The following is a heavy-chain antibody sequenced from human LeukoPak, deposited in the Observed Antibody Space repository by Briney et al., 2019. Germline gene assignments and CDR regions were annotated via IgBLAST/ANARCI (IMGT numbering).Heavy chain of an antibody. CDR2: INHSGST. J-gene: IGHJ5*02. CDR3: ARNDYVWGSYRLNWFDP. D-gene: IGHD3-16*02. CDR1: GGSFSGYY. V-gene: IGHV4-34*01. Sequence: TSETLSLTCAVYGGSFSGYYWSWIRQPPGKGLEWIGEINHSGSTNYNPSLKSRVTISVDTSKHQFSLKLSSVTAADTAVYYCARNDYVWGSYRLNWFDPWGQGTLVTVSS.